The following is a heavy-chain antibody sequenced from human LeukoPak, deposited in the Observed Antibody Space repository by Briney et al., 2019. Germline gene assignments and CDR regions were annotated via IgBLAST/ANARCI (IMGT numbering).Heavy chain of an antibody. Sequence: AASVKVSCKASGYTFTGYYMHWVRQAPGQGLEWMGWINPNSGGTNYAQKFQGRVTMTTDTSTSTVYMEVRSLRSDDTAVYYCAREGLRSIAARRGTRDYMDVWGKGTTVIVSS. CDR1: GYTFTGYY. J-gene: IGHJ6*03. CDR2: INPNSGGT. V-gene: IGHV1-2*02. D-gene: IGHD6-6*01. CDR3: AREGLRSIAARRGTRDYMDV.